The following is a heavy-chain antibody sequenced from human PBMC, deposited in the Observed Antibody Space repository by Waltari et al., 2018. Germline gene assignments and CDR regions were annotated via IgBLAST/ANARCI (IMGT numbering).Heavy chain of an antibody. CDR2: IYYSGST. CDR3: GWGVLLFYFDY. CDR1: GGSISSSSYY. Sequence: QLQLQESGPGLVKPSETLSLTCTVSGGSISSSSYYWGWIRQPPGKGLEWIGSIYYSGSTYYNPSLKSRVTISVDTSKNQFSLKLSSVTAADTAVYYCGWGVLLFYFDYWGQGTLVTVSS. D-gene: IGHD3-16*01. V-gene: IGHV4-39*07. J-gene: IGHJ4*02.